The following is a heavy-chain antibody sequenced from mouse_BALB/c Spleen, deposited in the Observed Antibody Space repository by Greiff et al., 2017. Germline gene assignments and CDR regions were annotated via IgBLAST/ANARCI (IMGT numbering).Heavy chain of an antibody. CDR3: ARGVPWFAY. CDR2: ISSGGST. Sequence: EVQLVESGGGLVKPGGSLKLSCAASGFTFSSYAMSWVRQTPEKRLEWVASISSGGSTYYPDSVKGRFTISRDNARNILYLQMSSLRSEDTAMYYCARGVPWFAYWGQGTLVTVSA. V-gene: IGHV5-6-5*01. J-gene: IGHJ3*01. CDR1: GFTFSSYA.